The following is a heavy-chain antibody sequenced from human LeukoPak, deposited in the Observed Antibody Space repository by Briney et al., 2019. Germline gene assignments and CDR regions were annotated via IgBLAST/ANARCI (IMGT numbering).Heavy chain of an antibody. Sequence: SGGSLRLSCAASGFTFSSYVMHCVRQAPGEGLEWVAVISFDGSNKYYGDSLKGRFTISRDNTKNTLYLQMNSLRGEDMALYSCARDFCLLSGFDYWGQGTLVTVSS. D-gene: IGHD3-16*02. J-gene: IGHJ4*02. CDR3: ARDFCLLSGFDY. V-gene: IGHV3-30-3*01. CDR1: GFTFSSYV. CDR2: ISFDGSNK.